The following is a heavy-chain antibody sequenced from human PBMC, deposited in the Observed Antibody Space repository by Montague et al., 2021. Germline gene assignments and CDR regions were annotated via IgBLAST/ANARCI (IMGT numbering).Heavy chain of an antibody. CDR3: VKGRSRLDY. Sequence: RLSCAASGFTFSAYGMTWVRQAPGKGLEWVAVIHYGGAIYADSVKGRFTISRDDSKNMLYLQMNSLRAEDTALYYCVKGRSRLDYWGQGTLVTVSS. CDR1: GFTFSAYG. V-gene: IGHV3-23*03. D-gene: IGHD6-13*01. CDR2: IHYGGAI. J-gene: IGHJ4*02.